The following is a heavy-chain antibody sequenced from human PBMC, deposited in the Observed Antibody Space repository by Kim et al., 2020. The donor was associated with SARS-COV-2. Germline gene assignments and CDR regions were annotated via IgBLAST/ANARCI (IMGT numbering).Heavy chain of an antibody. Sequence: SETLSLTCTVSGGSISSYFWSWIRQPPGKGLEWIGYIYYSGSTNYNPSLKSRITISVDTSKNQFSLKLSSVTAADTVVYYCARHASALGYFDYWGQGTRV. CDR2: IYYSGST. J-gene: IGHJ4*02. CDR3: ARHASALGYFDY. CDR1: GGSISSYF. V-gene: IGHV4-59*08. D-gene: IGHD3-16*01.